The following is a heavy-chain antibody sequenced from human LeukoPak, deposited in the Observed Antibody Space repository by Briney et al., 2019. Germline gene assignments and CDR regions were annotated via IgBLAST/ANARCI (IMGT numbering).Heavy chain of an antibody. CDR1: GYTFTSYY. J-gene: IGHJ1*01. CDR2: INPNSGAT. Sequence: DSVTVSCTASGYTFTSYYMHWVRQAPGQGLEWMGWINPNSGATHYAQKFQGRVTMTSDTSISTTYMELRRLTSDDTAVYYCARDPGQNIFQHWGQGTLVSVSA. V-gene: IGHV1-2*02. CDR3: ARDPGQNIFQH.